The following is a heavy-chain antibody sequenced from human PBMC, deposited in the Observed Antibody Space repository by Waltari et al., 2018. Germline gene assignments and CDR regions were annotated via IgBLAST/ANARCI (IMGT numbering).Heavy chain of an antibody. J-gene: IGHJ3*02. CDR1: GGSISSHY. CDR3: ARDGGVPAALDAFDI. Sequence: QVQLQESGPGLVKPSEPLSLTCTVSGGSISSHYWSWIRQPPGKGLEWIGYIYYSGRTNYNPSLKSRVTISVDTSKNQFSLKLSSVTAADTAVYYCARDGGVPAALDAFDIWGQGTMVTVSS. V-gene: IGHV4-59*11. D-gene: IGHD2-2*01. CDR2: IYYSGRT.